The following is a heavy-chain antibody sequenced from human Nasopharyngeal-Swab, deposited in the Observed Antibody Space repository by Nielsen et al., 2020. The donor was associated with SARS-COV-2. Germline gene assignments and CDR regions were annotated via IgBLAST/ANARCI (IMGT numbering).Heavy chain of an antibody. CDR2: ISWSGNTT. D-gene: IGHD3-3*01. CDR3: AKEESSYDFWSGYVTNYYYNGMDV. J-gene: IGHJ6*02. Sequence: GESLKISCAASGFTFSSYAMSWVRQAPGKGLEWVSIISWSGNTTYSADSVNDRFTISRDNSKRTLYLQMNSLRAEDTAVYYCAKEESSYDFWSGYVTNYYYNGMDVWGQGTTVTVSS. CDR1: GFTFSSYA. V-gene: IGHV3-23*01.